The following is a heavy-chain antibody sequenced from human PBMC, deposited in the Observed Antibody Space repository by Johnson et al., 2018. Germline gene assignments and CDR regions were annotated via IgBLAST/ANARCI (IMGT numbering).Heavy chain of an antibody. D-gene: IGHD3-22*01. Sequence: VQLQESGGGVVQPGRSLKLSCAASGFTFSNYGVHWVRQAPGRGLEWVALISYDGSNKYYLDSVKGRFTISRDNSKNTLFLQMNSLRAEETAVYYLAKDLAPVHSYYYDSSGYYLDAFDIWGQGTMVTVSS. CDR1: GFTFSNYG. J-gene: IGHJ3*02. CDR3: AKDLAPVHSYYYDSSGYYLDAFDI. CDR2: ISYDGSNK. V-gene: IGHV3-30*18.